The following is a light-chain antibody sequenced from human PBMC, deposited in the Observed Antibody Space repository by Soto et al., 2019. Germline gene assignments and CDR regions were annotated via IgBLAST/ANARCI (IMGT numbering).Light chain of an antibody. CDR2: ATS. J-gene: IGKJ5*01. CDR3: QQYGRSPL. CDR1: ESIINDY. Sequence: EFVLTQSPGTLSLSPGETATLSCRASESIINDYSAWYQQRPGQPPRLLIYATSKSAPGIPDRFSGSGSGTDLTLTISRLEPEDFAVYYCQQYGRSPLFGQGTRLEIK. V-gene: IGKV3-20*01.